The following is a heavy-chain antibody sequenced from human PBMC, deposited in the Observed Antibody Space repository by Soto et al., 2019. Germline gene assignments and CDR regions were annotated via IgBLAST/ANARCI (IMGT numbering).Heavy chain of an antibody. D-gene: IGHD6-13*01. J-gene: IGHJ5*02. V-gene: IGHV1-69*12. CDR3: ARDRGVAAGGGDWFDP. CDR1: GGTFSSYA. CDR2: IIPIFGTA. Sequence: QVQLVQSGAEVKKPGSSVKVSCKASGGTFSSYAISWVRQAPGQGLEWMGGIIPIFGTANYAQKFQGRVTITADESTSTADMELGSLRSEDTAVYYCARDRGVAAGGGDWFDPWGQGTLVTVSS.